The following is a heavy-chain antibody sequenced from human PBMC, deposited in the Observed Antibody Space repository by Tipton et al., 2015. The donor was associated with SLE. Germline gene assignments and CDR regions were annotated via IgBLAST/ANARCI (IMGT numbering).Heavy chain of an antibody. CDR1: NGSLRGHQ. J-gene: IGHJ5*02. CDR3: AGGSGFYGWFDP. D-gene: IGHD3-22*01. Sequence: TLSLTCAVYNGSLRGHQWSWIRQSPSKGLEWIGEINQSGFTTYNPALNSRVTISVDTSKNQFSLKLNSVTAADTAVYYCAGGSGFYGWFDPWGQGTLVTVSS. V-gene: IGHV4-34*01. CDR2: INQSGFT.